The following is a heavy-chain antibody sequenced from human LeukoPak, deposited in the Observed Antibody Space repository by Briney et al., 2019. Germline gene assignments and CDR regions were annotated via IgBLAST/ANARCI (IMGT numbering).Heavy chain of an antibody. CDR3: ARGSYGSGSYYAGNWFDP. V-gene: IGHV3-7*01. J-gene: IGHJ5*02. D-gene: IGHD3-22*01. CDR2: IKQDGSEK. CDR1: GFTFNNYW. Sequence: GGSLRLSCAASGFTFNNYWMSWVRQAPGKGLEWVANIKQDGSEKYCVDSVKGRFTISRDNAKNSLSLQMNSLRAEDTAVYSCARGSYGSGSYYAGNWFDPWGQGTLVTVSS.